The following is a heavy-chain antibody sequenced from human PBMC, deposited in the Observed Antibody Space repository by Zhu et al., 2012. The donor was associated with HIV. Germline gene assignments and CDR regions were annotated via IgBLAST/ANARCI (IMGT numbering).Heavy chain of an antibody. V-gene: IGHV4-4*09. CDR1: GGSISDYY. Sequence: QVQLQESGPGLVEPSETLSLTCTVSGGSISDYYWNWIRQSPGKRLEWIVYTPTKGRIIYNPSLRSRVTISVDTSNNQISLKLSSVTAADTARYYCARDRIAASGPEVAFDVWGQGTMVTVSS. J-gene: IGHJ3*01. CDR2: TPTKGRI. CDR3: ARDRIAASGPEVAFDV. D-gene: IGHD6-13*01.